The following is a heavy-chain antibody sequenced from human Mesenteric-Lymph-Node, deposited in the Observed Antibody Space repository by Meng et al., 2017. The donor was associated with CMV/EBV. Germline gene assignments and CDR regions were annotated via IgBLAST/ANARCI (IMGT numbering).Heavy chain of an antibody. J-gene: IGHJ4*02. CDR3: ARDRDSSGYPFDY. D-gene: IGHD3-22*01. V-gene: IGHV6-1*01. CDR1: DNGSSNSAA. Sequence: DNGSSNSAAWNWIRQSPSRGLEWLGRTYYRSKWYNDYAVSVKSRITINVDTSKNQFSLQLNSVTPEDTAVYFCARDRDSSGYPFDYWGQGTLVTVSS. CDR2: TYYRSKWYN.